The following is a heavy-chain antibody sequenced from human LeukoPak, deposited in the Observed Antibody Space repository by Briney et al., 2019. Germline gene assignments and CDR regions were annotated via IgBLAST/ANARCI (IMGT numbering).Heavy chain of an antibody. CDR2: TRNKANSYTT. J-gene: IGHJ4*02. CDR1: GFTFSDHY. CDR3: ARGGRYDFWSGYYVYYFDY. Sequence: GGSLRLSCAASGFTFSDHYMDWVRQAPGKGLEWVGRTRNKANSYTTEYAASVKGRFTISRDDSKNSLYLQMNSLKTEDTAVYYCARGGRYDFWSGYYVYYFDYWGQGTLVTVSS. V-gene: IGHV3-72*01. D-gene: IGHD3-3*01.